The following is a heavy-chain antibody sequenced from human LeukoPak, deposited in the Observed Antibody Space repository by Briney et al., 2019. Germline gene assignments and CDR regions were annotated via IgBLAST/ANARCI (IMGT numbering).Heavy chain of an antibody. D-gene: IGHD3-10*01. J-gene: IGHJ4*02. CDR3: ARELYGSASKILDY. CDR1: GFTFSTYN. V-gene: IGHV3-21*01. CDR2: ISSSSSYI. Sequence: GGSLRLSCATSGFTFSTYNMNWVRQAPGKGLEWVSSISSSSSYIYYADSVKGRFTISRDNANNSLYLQMNSLRAVDTAFYYCARELYGSASKILDYWGQGTLVTVSS.